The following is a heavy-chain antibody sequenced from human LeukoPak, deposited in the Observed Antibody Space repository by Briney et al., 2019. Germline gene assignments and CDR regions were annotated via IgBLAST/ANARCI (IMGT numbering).Heavy chain of an antibody. Sequence: SETLSLTCTGSGGSISSYYWSWIRQPAGKGLEWIGRIYPSGSTNYNPSLQSRVTISVDKSKDQFSLKLSSVTAADTAMYFCARDKLVVVAGWFDPWGQGTLVTVSS. D-gene: IGHD3-22*01. CDR1: GGSISSYY. J-gene: IGHJ5*02. CDR2: IYPSGST. CDR3: ARDKLVVVAGWFDP. V-gene: IGHV4-4*07.